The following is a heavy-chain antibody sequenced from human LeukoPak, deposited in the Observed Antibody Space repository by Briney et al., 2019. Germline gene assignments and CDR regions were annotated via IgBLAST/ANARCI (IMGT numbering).Heavy chain of an antibody. CDR3: ARAGGGSGSYPYNWFDP. D-gene: IGHD3-10*01. CDR1: GFTFSDYY. Sequence: GGSLRLSCAASGFTFSDYYMSWIRQAPGKGLEWVSYISSSSSYTNYADSVKGRFTISRDNAKNSPYLQMNSLRAEDTAVYYCARAGGGSGSYPYNWFDPWGQGTLVTVSS. J-gene: IGHJ5*02. V-gene: IGHV3-11*06. CDR2: ISSSSSYT.